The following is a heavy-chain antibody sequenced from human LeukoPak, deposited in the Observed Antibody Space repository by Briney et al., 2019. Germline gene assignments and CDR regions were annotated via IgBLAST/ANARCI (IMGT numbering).Heavy chain of an antibody. CDR1: GGTFSSYA. D-gene: IGHD3-22*01. CDR3: ARDRPDVYYDSSGYYYVTGFDP. CDR2: IIPIFGTA. V-gene: IGHV1-69*13. J-gene: IGHJ5*02. Sequence: SVKVSCKASGGTFSSYAISWVRQAPGQGLEWMGGIIPIFGTANYAQKFQGRVTITADESTSTAYMELSSLRSEDTAVYYCARDRPDVYYDSSGYYYVTGFDPWGQGTLVTVSS.